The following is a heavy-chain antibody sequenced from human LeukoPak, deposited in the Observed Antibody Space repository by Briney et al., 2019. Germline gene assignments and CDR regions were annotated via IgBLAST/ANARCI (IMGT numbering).Heavy chain of an antibody. CDR1: GFTFSSYS. CDR3: ARDYEYYYDSSGYYRHDAFDI. D-gene: IGHD3-22*01. J-gene: IGHJ3*02. CDR2: ISSSSSYI. Sequence: GGSLRLSCAASGFTFSSYSMNWVRQAPGKGLEWVSSISSSSSYIYYADSVKGRFTISRDNAKNSLYLQMNSLRAEDTAVYYCARDYEYYYDSSGYYRHDAFDIWGQGTMVTVSS. V-gene: IGHV3-21*01.